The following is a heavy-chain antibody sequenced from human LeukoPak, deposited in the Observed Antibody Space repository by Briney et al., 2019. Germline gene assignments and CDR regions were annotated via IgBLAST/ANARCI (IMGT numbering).Heavy chain of an antibody. Sequence: ASVKVSCKASGYTFTSYDINWVRQATGQGLEWMGWINPNSGGTNYAQKFQGRVTMTRDTSISTAYMELSSLRFDDTAVYYCASGSSYDSSGRGFDYWGQGTLVTVSS. V-gene: IGHV1-2*02. J-gene: IGHJ4*02. D-gene: IGHD3-22*01. CDR3: ASGSSYDSSGRGFDY. CDR1: GYTFTSYD. CDR2: INPNSGGT.